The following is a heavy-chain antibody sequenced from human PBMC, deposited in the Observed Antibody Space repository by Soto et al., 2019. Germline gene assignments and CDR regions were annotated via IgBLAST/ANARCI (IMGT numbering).Heavy chain of an antibody. Sequence: QVQLVQSGAEVKKPGASVKVSCKASGYTFTSYYMHWVRQAPGQGLEWMGIINPSGGSTSYAQKFQGRVNMTRDTSTSTVYMELSSLRSEDTAVYYCAREEYCSGGSCSGTDAFDIWGQGTMVTVSS. CDR1: GYTFTSYY. CDR3: AREEYCSGGSCSGTDAFDI. CDR2: INPSGGST. D-gene: IGHD2-15*01. J-gene: IGHJ3*02. V-gene: IGHV1-46*01.